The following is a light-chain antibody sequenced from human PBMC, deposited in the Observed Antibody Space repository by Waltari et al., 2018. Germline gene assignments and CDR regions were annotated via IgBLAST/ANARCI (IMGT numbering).Light chain of an antibody. Sequence: QSALTQPASVSGSPGQSITISCTGTSSDVGGSNYVSWYQQHPGKAPKLMIYEVSNRPSGISNRFSGSKSANTASLTISGLQAEDESDYYCSSSTTGVVVFGGGTKLTVL. CDR2: EVS. J-gene: IGLJ2*01. V-gene: IGLV2-14*01. CDR3: SSSTTGVVV. CDR1: SSDVGGSNY.